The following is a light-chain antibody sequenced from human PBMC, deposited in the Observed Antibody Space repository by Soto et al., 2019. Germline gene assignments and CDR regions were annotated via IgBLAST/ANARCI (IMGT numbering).Light chain of an antibody. Sequence: EIVLTQSPGTLSLSPGEAATLSCRASQGVSSNNLAWYQQKPGRAPRLLIFGASNRASDIPHRFSGSGSGTDFTLTISRLEHEDLAVYYCQQYGSSPPYTFGQGTKLEIK. CDR3: QQYGSSPPYT. CDR2: GAS. V-gene: IGKV3-20*01. J-gene: IGKJ2*01. CDR1: QGVSSNN.